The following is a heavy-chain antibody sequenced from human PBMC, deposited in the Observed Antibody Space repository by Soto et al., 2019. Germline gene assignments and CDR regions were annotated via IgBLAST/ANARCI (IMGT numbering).Heavy chain of an antibody. V-gene: IGHV3-30*18. D-gene: IGHD3-16*01. CDR2: ISFDGSNK. CDR1: GFSRYG. CDR3: ANSFQGHPDLDYGMDV. Sequence: QVQLVESGGGVVQPGRSLRLSCAASGFSRYGIHWVRQAPGKGLEWVAVISFDGSNKYYADTMKGRFTVSRDNSKSTFYLQMNSLTGADTAVYYCANSFQGHPDLDYGMDVWGQGTTVTVS. J-gene: IGHJ6*02.